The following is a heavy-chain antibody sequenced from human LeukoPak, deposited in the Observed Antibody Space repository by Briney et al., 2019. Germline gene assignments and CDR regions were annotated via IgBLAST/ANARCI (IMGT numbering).Heavy chain of an antibody. CDR2: ISWNSGSI. CDR1: GFTFDDYA. Sequence: PGRSLRLSCAASGFTFDDYAMHWVQQAPGKGLEWVSGISWNSGSIGYADSVKGRFTISRDNAKNSLYLQMNSLRAEDTALYYCAKAQSWELLPGDAFDIWGQGTMVTVSS. D-gene: IGHD1-26*01. V-gene: IGHV3-9*01. CDR3: AKAQSWELLPGDAFDI. J-gene: IGHJ3*02.